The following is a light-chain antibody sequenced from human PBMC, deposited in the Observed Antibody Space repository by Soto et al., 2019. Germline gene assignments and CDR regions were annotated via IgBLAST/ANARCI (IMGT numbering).Light chain of an antibody. CDR3: LQHDSYPRT. J-gene: IGKJ4*02. Sequence: IQMTQSPSSLSASVGDTITITCRASQGIRTNLGWYQQKPGKAPKRLMYDASSLPSGVPSRFSGNGAGKRFTLPISGLQPEDFATYYCLQHDSYPRTVGPGTKVEVK. V-gene: IGKV1-17*01. CDR2: DAS. CDR1: QGIRTN.